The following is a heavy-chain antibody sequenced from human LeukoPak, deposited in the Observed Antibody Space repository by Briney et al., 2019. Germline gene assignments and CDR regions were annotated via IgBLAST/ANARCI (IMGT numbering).Heavy chain of an antibody. Sequence: PGGSLRLSCAASGFTVSNNYMSWVRQAPEKGLEWVSVIYSIGKTYYANSVKGRFTIPRDNSKNTLYLQINSLRAEDTAVYYCARGGGAFCGSDCHRNFDSWGQGTLVTVSS. CDR3: ARGGGAFCGSDCHRNFDS. CDR2: IYSIGKT. V-gene: IGHV3-53*01. J-gene: IGHJ4*02. CDR1: GFTVSNNY. D-gene: IGHD2-21*02.